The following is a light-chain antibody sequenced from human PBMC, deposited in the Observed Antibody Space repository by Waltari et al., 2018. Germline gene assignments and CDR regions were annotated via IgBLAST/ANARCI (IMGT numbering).Light chain of an antibody. CDR1: SSDFGSYNL. CDR2: EGT. V-gene: IGLV2-23*01. J-gene: IGLJ2*01. Sequence: QSALTQPASVSGSPGQSIPISCPGTSSDFGSYNLVSWYQHYPGKAPKLMIYEGTKRPSGVSNRFSGSKSGNTASLTISGLQAEDEADYHCCSYAHSSRVVFGGGTKVTVL. CDR3: CSYAHSSRVV.